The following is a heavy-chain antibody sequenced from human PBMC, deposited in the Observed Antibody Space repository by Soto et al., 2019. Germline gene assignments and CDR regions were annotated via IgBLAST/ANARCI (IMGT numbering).Heavy chain of an antibody. J-gene: IGHJ6*02. Sequence: EVQLVESGGGLVQPGGSLRLSCAASGFSFSDHYMDWVRQAPGKGLEWVGRIRNEAKSYTTEYAASVKGRFIISRDDSKNSLYLQMTSLKNEDTAVYYCASDRVLVQGAWIAYDMDVWGQGTTVTVSS. D-gene: IGHD3-10*01. CDR2: IRNEAKSYTT. CDR1: GFSFSDHY. V-gene: IGHV3-72*01. CDR3: ASDRVLVQGAWIAYDMDV.